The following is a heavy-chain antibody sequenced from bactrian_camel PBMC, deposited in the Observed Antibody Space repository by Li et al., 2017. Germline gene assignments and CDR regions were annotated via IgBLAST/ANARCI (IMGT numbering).Heavy chain of an antibody. CDR3: AAGLKWCRQGYPTADFRY. J-gene: IGHJ6*01. V-gene: IGHV3S53*01. CDR1: GNSWSRYYC. Sequence: HVQLVESGGGSVQAGGSLTLSCAASGNSWSRYYCMGWFRQAPGKERELVAGIDLVSSTTYADSVKGRFTISRDNAKNTLYLQMNNLNPDDTAMYYCAAGLKWCRQGYPTADFRYLGQGTQVTVS. D-gene: IGHD2*01. CDR2: IDLVSST.